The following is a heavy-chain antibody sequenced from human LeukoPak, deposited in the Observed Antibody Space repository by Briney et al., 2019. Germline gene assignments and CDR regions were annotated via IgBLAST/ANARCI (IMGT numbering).Heavy chain of an antibody. Sequence: ASVKVSCKASGYSFTSYGISWVRQAPGQGLEWMGWISGHNGNTNYARKLQGRVTMTTDTSTSTAYMDLRSLRSDDTAVYYCARGRDSSGYYYASAEYFQHWGQGTLVTVSS. J-gene: IGHJ1*01. V-gene: IGHV1-18*01. CDR1: GYSFTSYG. CDR3: ARGRDSSGYYYASAEYFQH. D-gene: IGHD3-22*01. CDR2: ISGHNGNT.